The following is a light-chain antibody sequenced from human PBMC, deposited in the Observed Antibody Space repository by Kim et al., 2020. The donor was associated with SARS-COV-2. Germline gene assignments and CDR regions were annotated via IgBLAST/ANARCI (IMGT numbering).Light chain of an antibody. J-gene: IGLJ2*01. V-gene: IGLV1-36*01. CDR3: AAWDDSLNGVV. CDR1: TSNIEYNA. CDR2: NDA. Sequence: RQKVTISCSGSTSNIEYNAVTWYKQVPGKAPRLLIYNDALLPSGVSDRFSGSKSGTSASLTISGLQPEDEADYYCAAWDDSLNGVVFGGGTQLTVL.